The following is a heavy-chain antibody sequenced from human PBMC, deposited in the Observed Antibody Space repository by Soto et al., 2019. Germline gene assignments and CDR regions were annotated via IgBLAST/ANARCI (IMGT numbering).Heavy chain of an antibody. J-gene: IGHJ6*03. CDR1: GFTFSSYA. D-gene: IGHD4-17*01. CDR3: AKNDDYGDYVLLYYYYYMDV. Sequence: EVQLLESGGGLVQPGGSLRLSCAASGFTFSSYAMSWVRQAPGKGLEWVSAISGSGGSTYYADSVKGRFTISRDNSKNTLYLQMNSLRAEDTAVYYCAKNDDYGDYVLLYYYYYMDVWGKGTTVTVSS. CDR2: ISGSGGST. V-gene: IGHV3-23*01.